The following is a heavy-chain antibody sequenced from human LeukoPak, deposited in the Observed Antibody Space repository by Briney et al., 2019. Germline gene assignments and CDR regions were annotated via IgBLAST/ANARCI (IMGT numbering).Heavy chain of an antibody. D-gene: IGHD1-20*01. V-gene: IGHV4-39*01. CDR3: ARRGITGTIGYVDY. CDR1: GGSVSSGDYY. Sequence: SETLSLTCTVSGGSVSSGDYYWGWIRQPPGKGLEWIGSIYYSGSTYYNPSLKSRVTISVDTSKNQFSLKLSSVTAADTAVYYCARRGITGTIGYVDYWGQGTLVTVSS. J-gene: IGHJ4*02. CDR2: IYYSGST.